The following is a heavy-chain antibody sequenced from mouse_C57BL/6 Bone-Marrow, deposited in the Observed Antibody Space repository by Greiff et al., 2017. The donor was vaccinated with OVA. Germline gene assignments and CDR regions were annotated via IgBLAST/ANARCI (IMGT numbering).Heavy chain of an antibody. D-gene: IGHD2-2*01. CDR1: GYTFTSYW. J-gene: IGHJ2*01. Sequence: QVQLQQPGAELVKPGASVKMSCKASGYTFTSYWITWVKQRPGQGLEWIGDIYPGSGSTNYNEKFKSKATLTVDTSSSTAYMQLSSLTSEDSAVYYCARGWLRRVYFDYWGQGTTLTVSS. CDR3: ARGWLRRVYFDY. V-gene: IGHV1-55*01. CDR2: IYPGSGST.